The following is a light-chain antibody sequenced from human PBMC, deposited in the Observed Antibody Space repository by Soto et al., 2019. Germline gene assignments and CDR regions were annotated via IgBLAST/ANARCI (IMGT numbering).Light chain of an antibody. CDR3: QQYGTSPFT. V-gene: IGKV3-20*01. CDR2: GAS. J-gene: IGKJ3*01. Sequence: EIVLTQSPGTLSLSPGERATLSCRASQSVSSSYLAWYQQKPGQAPRLLIYGASSRATGIPDRFSGSGSGTYFSLTISRLTPEDIAVYYCQQYGTSPFTFGPGTKVDIK. CDR1: QSVSSSY.